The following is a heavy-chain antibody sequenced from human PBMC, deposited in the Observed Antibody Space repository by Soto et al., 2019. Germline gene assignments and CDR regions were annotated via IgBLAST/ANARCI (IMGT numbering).Heavy chain of an antibody. D-gene: IGHD4-17*01. J-gene: IGHJ6*02. CDR1: GFTFSSYS. CDR3: ASAYGDYPSRYGMDV. V-gene: IGHV3-48*02. CDR2: ISSSSSTI. Sequence: EVQLVESGGGLVQPGGSLRLSCAASGFTFSSYSMNWVRQAPGKGLEWVSYISSSSSTIYYADSVKGQFTISRDNAKKSLYLQMNSLRDEDTAVYYCASAYGDYPSRYGMDVWGQGTTVTVSS.